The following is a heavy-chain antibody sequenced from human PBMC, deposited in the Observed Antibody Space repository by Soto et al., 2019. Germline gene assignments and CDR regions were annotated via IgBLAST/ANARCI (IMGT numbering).Heavy chain of an antibody. CDR1: GYRFTGYG. V-gene: IGHV1-18*01. D-gene: IGHD6-19*01. CDR3: ARDLGYSSGWYYFDF. J-gene: IGHJ4*02. Sequence: GASVKVSCKASGYRFTGYGINWGRQAPGQGLEWMGWISAYNGNTNYAQKLQGRVTMTTDTSTSTAYMEVRSLRSDDTAVYYCARDLGYSSGWYYFDFWGQGTLVTVSS. CDR2: ISAYNGNT.